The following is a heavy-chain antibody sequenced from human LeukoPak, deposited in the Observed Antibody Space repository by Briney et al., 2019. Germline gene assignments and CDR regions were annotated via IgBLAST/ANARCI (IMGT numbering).Heavy chain of an antibody. J-gene: IGHJ4*02. CDR2: IYYSGST. CDR1: GGSISSSSYY. D-gene: IGHD3-10*01. V-gene: IGHV4-39*07. Sequence: PSETLSLTCTVSGGSISSSSYYWGWIRQPPGKGLEWIGSIYYSGSTYYNPSLKSRVTISVDTPKNQFSLKLSSVTAADTAVYYCARVFGYNYGYPLGVDYWGQGTLVTVSS. CDR3: ARVFGYNYGYPLGVDY.